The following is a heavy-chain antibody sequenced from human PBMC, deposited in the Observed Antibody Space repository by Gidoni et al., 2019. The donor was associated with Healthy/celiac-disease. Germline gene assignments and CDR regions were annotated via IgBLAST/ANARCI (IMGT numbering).Heavy chain of an antibody. CDR3: AREVAYCGGDCYSDY. CDR2: IIPIFGTA. J-gene: IGHJ4*02. V-gene: IGHV1-69*01. D-gene: IGHD2-21*01. CDR1: GCPFRSYA. Sequence: QVPLVQSGAEVKKPGSSVKVSCKASGCPFRSYAISRVRQAPGQGLEWMGGIIPIFGTANYAQKFQGRVTITADEYTSTDYMELSSLRSEDTAVYYCAREVAYCGGDCYSDYGGQGTLVTVSS.